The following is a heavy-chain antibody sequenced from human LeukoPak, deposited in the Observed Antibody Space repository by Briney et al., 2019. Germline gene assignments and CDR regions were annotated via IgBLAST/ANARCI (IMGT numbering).Heavy chain of an antibody. V-gene: IGHV1-18*01. CDR3: ARSSDSGSLGRAFDI. CDR2: ISANNGNT. J-gene: IGHJ3*02. CDR1: GYTFTFYG. Sequence: ASVKVSCKSSGYTFTFYGISWVRQAPGQGLEWMGWISANNGNTNYAQKLQGRVTMTTDRSTSTVYMELRNLRSDDTAVYFCARSSDSGSLGRAFDIWGPGTTVTVSS. D-gene: IGHD1-26*01.